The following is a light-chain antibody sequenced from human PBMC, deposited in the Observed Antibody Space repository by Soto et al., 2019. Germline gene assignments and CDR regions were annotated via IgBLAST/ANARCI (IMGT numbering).Light chain of an antibody. CDR2: AAS. J-gene: IGKJ4*01. CDR3: QQSYSTPRT. V-gene: IGKV1-39*01. Sequence: DIQMTQSPSPLSASVGDRVTITCRASQSISTYLNWYQQKPGKAPKLLVYAASILQSGVSSRFSGSGSGTDFTLTISSLQPEDFASHYCQQSYSTPRTFGGGTKVDIK. CDR1: QSISTY.